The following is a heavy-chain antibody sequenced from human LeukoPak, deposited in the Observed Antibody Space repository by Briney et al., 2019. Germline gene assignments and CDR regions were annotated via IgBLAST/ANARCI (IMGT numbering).Heavy chain of an antibody. Sequence: SETLSLTCTVSGGSISSSTYYWGWIRQPPGKGLEWIGSMYYSGSTYYNPSLKSRVTISIDTSKNQFSLKLSSVTAADTAVYYCARTTEAHSWRTRYYMDVWGKGTTVTVSS. D-gene: IGHD6-13*01. CDR1: GGSISSSTYY. CDR2: MYYSGST. V-gene: IGHV4-39*07. J-gene: IGHJ6*03. CDR3: ARTTEAHSWRTRYYMDV.